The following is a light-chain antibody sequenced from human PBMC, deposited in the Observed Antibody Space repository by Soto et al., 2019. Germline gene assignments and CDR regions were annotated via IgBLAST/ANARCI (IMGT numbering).Light chain of an antibody. Sequence: IVLTQSPDTLSLSPRERATLSCTASQSITSRYLAWYQWRPGQPPRLLIYGVSNRATGIPDRFSGGGSGTDFTLIISRLQPEDFAVYYCHHNAFSPLTFGGGTRIEIK. CDR3: HHNAFSPLT. J-gene: IGKJ4*01. CDR2: GVS. V-gene: IGKV3-20*01. CDR1: QSITSRY.